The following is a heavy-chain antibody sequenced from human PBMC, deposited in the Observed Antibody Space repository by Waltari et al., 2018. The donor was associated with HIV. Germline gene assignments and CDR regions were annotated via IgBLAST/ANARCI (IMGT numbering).Heavy chain of an antibody. V-gene: IGHV5-51*01. CDR3: ARHLQYSSGWQNWFDP. CDR1: GYSFTTYT. Sequence: EVQLLQSAAEVKTHGESLTLSCKGAGYSFTTYTTRWVRQMPGKGLECLGIIYPGDSNTRYIPSFQGQVTTSADKSFSTAYLQWSSLKASDTAMYYCARHLQYSSGWQNWFDPWGQGTLVTVSS. D-gene: IGHD6-19*01. CDR2: IYPGDSNT. J-gene: IGHJ5*02.